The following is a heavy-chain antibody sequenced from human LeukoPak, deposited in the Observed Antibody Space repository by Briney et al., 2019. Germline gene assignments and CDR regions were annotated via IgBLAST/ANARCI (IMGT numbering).Heavy chain of an antibody. V-gene: IGHV4-31*03. CDR1: GGSISSGGYY. CDR2: IYYSGST. D-gene: IGHD3-22*01. CDR3: ARWGSMYYYDSSGLYYFDY. J-gene: IGHJ4*02. Sequence: SQTLTLTCTVSGGSISSGGYYWSWIRQHPGKGLEWIGYIYYSGSTYYNPSLKSRVTISVDTSKNQFSLKLSSVTAADTAVYYCARWGSMYYYDSSGLYYFDYWGQGTLVTVSS.